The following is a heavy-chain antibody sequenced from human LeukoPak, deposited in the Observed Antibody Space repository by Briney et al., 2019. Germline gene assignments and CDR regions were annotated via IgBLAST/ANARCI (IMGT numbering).Heavy chain of an antibody. V-gene: IGHV1-18*01. CDR1: GYTFTSTG. CDR3: ASFEVGA. Sequence: ASVEVSCKASGYTFTSTGINWVRQAPGQGLEWMAWISPYNGNTKYARKFQGRVTMTRDTSITTVYMELSRLRSDETAVFYCASFEVGAWGQGTLVTVSS. D-gene: IGHD3-10*01. CDR2: ISPYNGNT. J-gene: IGHJ5*02.